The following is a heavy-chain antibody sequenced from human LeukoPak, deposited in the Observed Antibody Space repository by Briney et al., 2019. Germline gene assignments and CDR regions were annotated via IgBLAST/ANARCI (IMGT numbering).Heavy chain of an antibody. Sequence: ASVKVSCKASGYTFTSYGISWVRQAPGQGLEWMGWISAYNGNTNYAQKLQGRVTMTTDTSTSTAYMELSSLRSEDTAVYYCTRIGYCNNGVCFGFDYWGQGTLVTVSS. J-gene: IGHJ4*02. CDR2: ISAYNGNT. V-gene: IGHV1-18*01. CDR3: TRIGYCNNGVCFGFDY. D-gene: IGHD2-8*01. CDR1: GYTFTSYG.